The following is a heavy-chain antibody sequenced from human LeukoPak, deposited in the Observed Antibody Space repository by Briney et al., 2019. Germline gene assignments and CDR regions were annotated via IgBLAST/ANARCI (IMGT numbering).Heavy chain of an antibody. CDR1: GYSISSGYC. D-gene: IGHD2-15*01. CDR3: ARAGCSGGSCYPGGYYYYMDV. J-gene: IGHJ6*03. CDR2: IYHSGST. Sequence: SETLSLTCTVSGYSISSGYCWGWIRQPPGKGLEWIGSIYHSGSTYYNPSLKSRVTISVDTSKNQFSLKLSSVTAADTAVYYCARAGCSGGSCYPGGYYYYMDVWGKGTTVTVSS. V-gene: IGHV4-38-2*02.